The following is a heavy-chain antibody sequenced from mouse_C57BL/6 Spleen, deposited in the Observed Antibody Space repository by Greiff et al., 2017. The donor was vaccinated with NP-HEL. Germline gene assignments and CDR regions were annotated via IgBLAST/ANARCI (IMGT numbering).Heavy chain of an antibody. J-gene: IGHJ1*03. CDR2: ISYDGSN. CDR3: ARGVRCSDYGYFDV. CDR1: GYSITSCYY. V-gene: IGHV3-6*01. D-gene: IGHD1-1*01. Sequence: ESGPGLVKPSQSLSLTCSVTGYSITSCYYWYWIRQFPGNKLEWMGYISYDGSNNYNPTLKNRTSITRDTSKNQFFLKLNSVTTEDTATYYCARGVRCSDYGYFDVWGTGTTVTVSS.